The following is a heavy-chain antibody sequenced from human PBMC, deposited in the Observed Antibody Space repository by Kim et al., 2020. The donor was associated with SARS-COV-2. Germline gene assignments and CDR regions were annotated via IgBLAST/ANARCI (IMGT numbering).Heavy chain of an antibody. D-gene: IGHD5-12*01. Sequence: GGSLRLSCAASGFTVSSTYMSWVRLTPGKGLELVSVIYSGGSTYYAGSVQGRFTISRDNSKNTLYLQMNGLRAEDTAVLYCARWGGCEGVSCDIWGQGT. J-gene: IGHJ3*02. V-gene: IGHV3-53*01. CDR2: IYSGGST. CDR3: ARWGGCEGVSCDI. CDR1: GFTVSSTY.